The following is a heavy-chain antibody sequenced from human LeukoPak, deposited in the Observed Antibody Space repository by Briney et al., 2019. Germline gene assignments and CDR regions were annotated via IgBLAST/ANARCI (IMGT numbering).Heavy chain of an antibody. D-gene: IGHD1-26*01. V-gene: IGHV3-30-3*01. CDR2: MSYDGSSK. Sequence: GGTLRLSCSASGCTISTYVMYWVRQAPGKGLEWVAVMSYDGSSKYYADSVKRRFTVFRDNSKNTLYLQMNSLRAEDTAVYYCARVAEWDLTIYYFDYWGQRTLVTVSS. CDR3: ARVAEWDLTIYYFDY. J-gene: IGHJ4*02. CDR1: GCTISTYV.